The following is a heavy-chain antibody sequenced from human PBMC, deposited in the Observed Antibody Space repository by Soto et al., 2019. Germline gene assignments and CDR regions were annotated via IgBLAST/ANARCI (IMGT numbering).Heavy chain of an antibody. CDR2: ISGSGETT. CDR3: AKYRSTSTFGGAHDY. J-gene: IGHJ4*02. Sequence: HPGGSLRLSCAASGFSFSSHGMSWVRQAPGKGLEWVSGISGSGETTYDADAVKGRFTISRDNPKNTLYLQMNSLSAEDTAVYYCAKYRSTSTFGGAHDYWGQGTLVTVSS. CDR1: GFSFSSHG. D-gene: IGHD3-16*01. V-gene: IGHV3-23*01.